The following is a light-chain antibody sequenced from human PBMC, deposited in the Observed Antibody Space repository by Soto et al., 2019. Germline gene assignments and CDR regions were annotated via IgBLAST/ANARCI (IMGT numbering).Light chain of an antibody. CDR2: EGA. CDR1: SSDVGSSNL. J-gene: IGLJ1*01. V-gene: IGLV2-23*01. CDR3: SSYAGSSTFV. Sequence: QSALTQSASVSESPGQSITISCTGSSSDVGSSNLVSWYQHHPGKAPKLMIYEGARRPSGVSNRFSGSKSGSTASLTISALQAEDEADYYCSSYAGSSTFVFGTGTKVTVL.